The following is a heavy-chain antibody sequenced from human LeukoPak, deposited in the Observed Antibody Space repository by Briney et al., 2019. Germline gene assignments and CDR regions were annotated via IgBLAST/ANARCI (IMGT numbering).Heavy chain of an antibody. CDR2: IYHSGSGST. J-gene: IGHJ6*02. D-gene: IGHD3-3*01. Sequence: SQTLSLTCTVSGGSISSGGHSWSWIRQPPGKGLEWIGYIYHSGSGSTYYNPSLKSRVTISIDKSKNQFSLKLNSVTAADTAVYYCARNNDFWSGPTLDVWGQGTTVTVSS. V-gene: IGHV4-30-2*01. CDR1: GGSISSGGHS. CDR3: ARNNDFWSGPTLDV.